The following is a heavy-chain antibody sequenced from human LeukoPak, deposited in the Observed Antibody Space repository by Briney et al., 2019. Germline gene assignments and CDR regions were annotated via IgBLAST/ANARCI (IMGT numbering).Heavy chain of an antibody. D-gene: IGHD3-3*01. J-gene: IGHJ4*02. CDR2: INNDGTIT. CDR3: AKGDFAEWLLYPRH. CDR1: GFTFSSSW. Sequence: PGGSLRLSCAASGFTFSSSWMHWVRQAPGKGLVWVSRINNDGTITNYADSVKGRFTISRDNAKNTLYLQMNSLRGEDTALYYCAKGDFAEWLLYPRHWGQGTLVTVSS. V-gene: IGHV3-74*01.